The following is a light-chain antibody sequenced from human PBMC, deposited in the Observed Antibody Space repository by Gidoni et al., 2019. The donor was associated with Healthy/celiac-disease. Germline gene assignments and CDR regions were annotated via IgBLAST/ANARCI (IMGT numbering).Light chain of an antibody. CDR3: QQRSNWTSGFT. V-gene: IGKV3-11*01. J-gene: IGKJ4*01. Sequence: DIVLTQSPATLSLSPGERATLSCRASQSVSSYLAWYQQKPGQAPRLLIYDASNRDTGIPARFSGSGSGTDFTLTISSLEPEDFAVYYCQQRSNWTSGFTFGGGTKVEIK. CDR2: DAS. CDR1: QSVSSY.